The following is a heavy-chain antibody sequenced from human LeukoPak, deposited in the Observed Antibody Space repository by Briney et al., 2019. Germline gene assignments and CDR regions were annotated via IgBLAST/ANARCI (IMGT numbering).Heavy chain of an antibody. CDR2: IYHSGST. CDR1: GYSISSGYY. V-gene: IGHV4-38-2*02. CDR3: ARVYYDSSYYYYYYMDV. J-gene: IGHJ6*03. Sequence: SSETLSLTCTVSGYSISSGYYWGWIRQPPGKGLEWIGSIYHSGSTYYNPSLKSRVTISVDTSKNQFSLKLSSVTAADTAVYYCARVYYDSSYYYYYYMDVWGKGTTVTVSS. D-gene: IGHD3-22*01.